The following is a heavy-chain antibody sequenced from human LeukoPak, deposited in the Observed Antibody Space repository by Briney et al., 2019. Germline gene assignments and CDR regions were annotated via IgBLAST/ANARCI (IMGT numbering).Heavy chain of an antibody. CDR3: AKAIGSSSGWYFDY. D-gene: IGHD6-19*01. J-gene: IGHJ4*02. V-gene: IGHV3-30*02. CDR2: IRYDGSNK. Sequence: GGSLRLSCAASGFTFSSYGMHWVRQAPGKVLEWVAFIRYDGSNKYYADSVKGRFTISRDNSKNTLYLQMNSLRAEDTAVYYCAKAIGSSSGWYFDYWGQGTLVTVSS. CDR1: GFTFSSYG.